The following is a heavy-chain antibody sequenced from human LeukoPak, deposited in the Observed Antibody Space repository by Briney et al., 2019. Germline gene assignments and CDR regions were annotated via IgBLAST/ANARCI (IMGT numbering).Heavy chain of an antibody. J-gene: IGHJ4*02. CDR2: IYIGDSDT. D-gene: IGHD5-18*01. Sequence: GESLKISCKGSGYSFTNYWIGWVRQMPGKGLEWMGIIYIGDSDTRYSPSFQGQVTISANKSISTAYLQWSSLKASDTAMYYCARSGYSYGYDFDFDYWGQGTLVTVSS. CDR3: ARSGYSYGYDFDFDY. V-gene: IGHV5-51*01. CDR1: GYSFTNYW.